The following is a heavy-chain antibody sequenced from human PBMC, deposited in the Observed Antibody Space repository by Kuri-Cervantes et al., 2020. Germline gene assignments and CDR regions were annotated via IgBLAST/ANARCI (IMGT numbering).Heavy chain of an antibody. CDR1: GFTFSSYA. CDR3: ARDRTRYSYGPEVYYYYYYYMDV. Sequence: GGSLRLSCAASGFTFSSYAMSWVRQAPGKGLEWVSAISGSGGSTYYADSVKGRFTISRDNSKNTLYLQMNSLRAEDTAVYYCARDRTRYSYGPEVYYYYYYYMDVWGKGTTVTVSS. V-gene: IGHV3-23*01. CDR2: ISGSGGST. J-gene: IGHJ6*03. D-gene: IGHD5-18*01.